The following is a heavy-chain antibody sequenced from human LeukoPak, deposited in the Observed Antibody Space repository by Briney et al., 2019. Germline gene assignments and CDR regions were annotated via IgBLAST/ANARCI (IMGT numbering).Heavy chain of an antibody. CDR1: GYTFTSYG. CDR2: ISAYNGNT. Sequence: ASVKVSCKASGYTFTSYGISWVRQAPGQGLEWMGWISAYNGNTKYAQKLQGRVTMTTDTSTSTAYMELRSLRSDDTAVYYCARDAGVVPAALPYYYYYYMDVWGKGTTVTISS. CDR3: ARDAGVVPAALPYYYYYYMDV. V-gene: IGHV1-18*01. J-gene: IGHJ6*03. D-gene: IGHD2-2*01.